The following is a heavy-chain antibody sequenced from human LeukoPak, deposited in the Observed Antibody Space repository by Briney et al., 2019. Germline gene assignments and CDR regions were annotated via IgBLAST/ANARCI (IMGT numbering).Heavy chain of an antibody. J-gene: IGHJ6*03. CDR1: GFTFSSYE. V-gene: IGHV3-48*03. Sequence: GGSLRLSCAASGFTFSSYEMNWVRQAPGKGLEWVSYISSSGSTIYYADSVKGRFTISRDNAKNSLYLQMNSLRAEDTAVYYCARLVGATIVYYYMDVWGKGTMVTVSS. CDR3: ARLVGATIVYYYMDV. D-gene: IGHD1-26*01. CDR2: ISSSGSTI.